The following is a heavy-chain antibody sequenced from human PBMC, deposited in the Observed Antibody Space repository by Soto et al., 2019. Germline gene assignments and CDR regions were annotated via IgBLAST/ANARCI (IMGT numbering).Heavy chain of an antibody. V-gene: IGHV4-31*11. CDR3: VRDRALDSSGHWFDS. CDR2: IYHIGSP. D-gene: IGHD6-19*01. Sequence: SETLSLTCAVSGDSISSGYYWTWIRQLPGKGLEWIGYIYHIGSPSYNPSLKSRLSMSLDTSKNQFSLNLTSVTAADTAIYYCVRDRALDSSGHWFDSWGQGTLVTVSS. J-gene: IGHJ5*01. CDR1: GDSISSGYY.